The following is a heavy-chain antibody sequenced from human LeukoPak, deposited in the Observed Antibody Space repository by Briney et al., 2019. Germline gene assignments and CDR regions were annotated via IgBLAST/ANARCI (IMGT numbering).Heavy chain of an antibody. CDR3: AGFIVGATTL. CDR1: GFTFSSYS. V-gene: IGHV3-21*01. Sequence: PGGSLRLSCAASGFTFSSYSMNWVRQAPGKGLEWVSSISSSSSYIYYADSVKGRFTISRDNAKNSLYLQMNSLRAEDTAVYYCAGFIVGATTLGGQGTLVTVSS. CDR2: ISSSSSYI. D-gene: IGHD1-26*01. J-gene: IGHJ4*02.